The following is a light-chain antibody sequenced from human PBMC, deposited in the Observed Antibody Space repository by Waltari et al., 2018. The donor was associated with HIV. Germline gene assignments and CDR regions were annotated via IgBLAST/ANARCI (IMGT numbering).Light chain of an antibody. J-gene: IGLJ3*02. V-gene: IGLV1-47*01. CDR2: RNT. Sequence: QSVLAQPPSASGTSGQTVTISCSGTRSNVGNNYVYWYQHLPGTAPTLLIYRNTQRPSGVPDRFFGSKSGTSASLAISGLRSEDEADYYCSAWDDSLYSRVFGGGTKLTVL. CDR3: SAWDDSLYSRV. CDR1: RSNVGNNY.